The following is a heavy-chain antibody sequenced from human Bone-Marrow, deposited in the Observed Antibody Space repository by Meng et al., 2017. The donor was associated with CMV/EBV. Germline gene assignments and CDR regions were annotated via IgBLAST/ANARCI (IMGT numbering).Heavy chain of an antibody. V-gene: IGHV3-11*01. CDR3: AKDSITMVRGVKAVIHYYFDY. CDR1: GFTFSDYY. CDR2: ISSSGSTI. J-gene: IGHJ4*02. Sequence: GESLKISCAASGFTFSDYYMSWIRQAPGKGLEWVSYISSSGSTIYYADSVKGRFTISRDNAKNSLYLQMNSLRAEDTAVYYCAKDSITMVRGVKAVIHYYFDYWGQGTLVTVSS. D-gene: IGHD3-10*01.